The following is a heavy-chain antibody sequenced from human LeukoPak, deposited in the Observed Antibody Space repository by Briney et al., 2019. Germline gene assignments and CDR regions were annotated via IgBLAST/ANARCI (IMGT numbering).Heavy chain of an antibody. D-gene: IGHD3-22*01. CDR1: GFTFSSYA. V-gene: IGHV3-30-3*01. CDR2: ISYDGSNK. J-gene: IGHJ3*02. Sequence: GRSLRLSCAASGFTFSSYAMHWVRQAPGKGGEWGAVISYDGSNKYYADSVKGRFTISRDNSKNTLYLQMNSLRAEDTAVYYCAKVIGSGYFDDAFDIWGQGTMVTVSS. CDR3: AKVIGSGYFDDAFDI.